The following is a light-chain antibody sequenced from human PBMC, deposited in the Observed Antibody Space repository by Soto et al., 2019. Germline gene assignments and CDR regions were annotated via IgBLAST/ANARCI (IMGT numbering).Light chain of an antibody. CDR1: RSNIGAGHD. CDR2: GNN. Sequence: QLVLTQPPSVSGAPGQGVAISCTGSRSNIGAGHDVQWYQQLPGTAPKLLIYGNNNRPSGVPDRFSGSKSGASASLAITGLQAEDEADYYCAAWDDSLSGWVFGGGTKLTVL. J-gene: IGLJ3*02. CDR3: AAWDDSLSGWV. V-gene: IGLV1-40*01.